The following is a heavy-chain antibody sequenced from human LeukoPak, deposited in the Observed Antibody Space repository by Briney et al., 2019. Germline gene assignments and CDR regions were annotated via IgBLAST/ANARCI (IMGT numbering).Heavy chain of an antibody. CDR3: ARHPPHYDVLTGYFGHFDY. Sequence: GESLKISCKGSGYSFTSYWIGWVRQMPGKGLEWMGIIYPGDSDTRYSPSFQGQVTISADKSISTAYLQWSSLKASDTAMYYCARHPPHYDVLTGYFGHFDYWGQGTLVTVSS. J-gene: IGHJ4*02. D-gene: IGHD3-9*01. CDR2: IYPGDSDT. V-gene: IGHV5-51*01. CDR1: GYSFTSYW.